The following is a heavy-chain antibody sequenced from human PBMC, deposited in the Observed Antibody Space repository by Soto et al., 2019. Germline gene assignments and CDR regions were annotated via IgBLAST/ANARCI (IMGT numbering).Heavy chain of an antibody. J-gene: IGHJ4*02. Sequence: QAQLQESGPGLVKPSETLSLTCTVSGASMSNYYWSWIRQPPGKGLEWIGNIYNSGSTNYNPSLKSRVTISVDTSKNQFSLELYSVTAADTAVYYCARDPGSGWSYFDYWGQGTLVTVSS. CDR3: ARDPGSGWSYFDY. D-gene: IGHD6-19*01. V-gene: IGHV4-59*01. CDR1: GASMSNYY. CDR2: IYNSGST.